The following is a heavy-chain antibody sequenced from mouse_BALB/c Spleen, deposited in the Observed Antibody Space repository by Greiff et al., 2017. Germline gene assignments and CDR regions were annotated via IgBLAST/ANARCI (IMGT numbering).Heavy chain of an antibody. D-gene: IGHD1-1*01. J-gene: IGHJ1*01. CDR2: IYPGDGDT. Sequence: VQLQQSGAELVRPGSSVKISCKASGYAFSSYWMNWVKQRPGQGLEWIGQIYPGDGDTNYNGKFKGKATLTADKSSSTAYMQLSSLTSEDSAVYFCARRAGSSPYWYFDVWGAGTTVTVSS. CDR3: ARRAGSSPYWYFDV. CDR1: GYAFSSYW. V-gene: IGHV1-80*01.